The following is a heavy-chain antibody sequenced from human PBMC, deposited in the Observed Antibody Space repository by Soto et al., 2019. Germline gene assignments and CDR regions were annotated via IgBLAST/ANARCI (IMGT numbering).Heavy chain of an antibody. Sequence: AXSVEVSFKASCYTFTSYGISWVRQAPGQGLEWMGWISAYNGNTNYAQKLQGRVTMTTDTSTSTAYMELRSLRSDDTAVYYCARDRIFGNSLDYWGQGTLVTVSS. CDR2: ISAYNGNT. D-gene: IGHD3-3*01. CDR1: CYTFTSYG. J-gene: IGHJ4*02. CDR3: ARDRIFGNSLDY. V-gene: IGHV1-18*04.